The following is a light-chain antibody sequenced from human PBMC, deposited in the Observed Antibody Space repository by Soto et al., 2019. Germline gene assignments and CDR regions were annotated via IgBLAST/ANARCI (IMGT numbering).Light chain of an antibody. Sequence: ETVMTQSPATLSGSPGERVTLSCRASQSVKNNLTWYQQKPGQAPRLLIYDTSTRATGIPARFSGSGSGTEFTLTISSLQSGDFAVYYCQQYNNWPRTFGQGTKV. V-gene: IGKV3-15*01. CDR1: QSVKNN. CDR2: DTS. J-gene: IGKJ1*01. CDR3: QQYNNWPRT.